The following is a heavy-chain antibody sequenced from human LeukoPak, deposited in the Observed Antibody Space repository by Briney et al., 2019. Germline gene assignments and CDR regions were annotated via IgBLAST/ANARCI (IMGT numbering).Heavy chain of an antibody. V-gene: IGHV4-59*01. CDR3: ARDSQYSSGLHLYNYGMDV. J-gene: IGHJ6*02. Sequence: SGPGLVKPSETLSLTCTVSGGSISSYYWSWIRQPPGKGLEWIGYIYYSGSTNYNPSLKSRVTISVDTSKNQFSLKLSSVTAADTAVYYCARDSQYSSGLHLYNYGMDVWGQGTTVTVSS. CDR2: IYYSGST. CDR1: GGSISSYY. D-gene: IGHD6-19*01.